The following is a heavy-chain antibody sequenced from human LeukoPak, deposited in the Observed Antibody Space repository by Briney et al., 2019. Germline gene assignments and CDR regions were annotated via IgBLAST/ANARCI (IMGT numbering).Heavy chain of an antibody. Sequence: GGSLRLSCAASGFTFSSYAMSWVRQAPGKGLEWVSAISGSGGSTYYADSVKGRFTISRDNSKKTLYVQMNSLRAEDAAVYYCAKRLSGSDAFDIWGLGTMVTVSS. D-gene: IGHD3-3*01. V-gene: IGHV3-23*01. CDR2: ISGSGGST. CDR1: GFTFSSYA. CDR3: AKRLSGSDAFDI. J-gene: IGHJ3*02.